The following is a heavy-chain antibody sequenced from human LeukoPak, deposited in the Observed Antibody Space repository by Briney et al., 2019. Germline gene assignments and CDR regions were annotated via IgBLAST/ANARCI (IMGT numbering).Heavy chain of an antibody. CDR1: GFTFSRYG. V-gene: IGHV3-30*03. CDR2: ISYDGSNT. Sequence: PGGFLRLSCAASGFTFSRYGMHWVRQAPGKGLEWVAVISYDGSNTYYADSVKGRFTISRDNSKNTLYLQMNSLRAGDTAVYYCARTLMEQVVRGGFDYWGQGTQVTVSS. D-gene: IGHD3-10*01. J-gene: IGHJ4*02. CDR3: ARTLMEQVVRGGFDY.